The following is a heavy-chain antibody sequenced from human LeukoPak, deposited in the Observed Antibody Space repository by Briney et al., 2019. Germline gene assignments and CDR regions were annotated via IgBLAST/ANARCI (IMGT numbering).Heavy chain of an antibody. V-gene: IGHV4-4*02. CDR1: GGSITSGNW. J-gene: IGHJ5*02. D-gene: IGHD6-13*01. CDR2: IYHSGST. Sequence: SETLSLTCAVSGGSITSGNWWSWVRQPPGKGLEWIGEIYHSGSTNYNPSLKSRVTISVGKSKNQFSLILNSVTAADTAVYYCARGVPAAGSIRFDPWGQGTLVTVSS. CDR3: ARGVPAAGSIRFDP.